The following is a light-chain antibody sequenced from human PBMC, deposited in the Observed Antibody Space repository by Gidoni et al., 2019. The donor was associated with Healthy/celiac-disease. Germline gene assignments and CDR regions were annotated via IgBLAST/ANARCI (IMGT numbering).Light chain of an antibody. V-gene: IGLV1-51*01. CDR1: SSNIGNNS. CDR3: GTWDSSLSAVV. J-gene: IGLJ2*01. CDR2: DNN. Sequence: QSVLTQPPSVSAAPGQKVTISCSGSSSNIGNNSVSWYHQLPGTAPKLLIYDNNKRPSGIPDRFSGSKSGTSATLGITGLQTWDEADYYCGTWDSSLSAVVFGGGTKLTVL.